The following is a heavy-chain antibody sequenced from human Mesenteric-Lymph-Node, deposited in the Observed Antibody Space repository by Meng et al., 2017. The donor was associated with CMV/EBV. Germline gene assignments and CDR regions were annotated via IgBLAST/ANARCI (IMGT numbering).Heavy chain of an antibody. CDR2: ISSSSSYI. Sequence: GESLKISCAASGFTFSSYSMNWVRQAPGKGLEWVSSISSSSSYIYYADSVKGRFTISRDNAKNSLYLQMNSLRAEDTAVYYCARDLLGYCSSTSCYKSRLGYFDYWGQGTLVTVSS. CDR1: GFTFSSYS. J-gene: IGHJ4*02. D-gene: IGHD2-2*02. V-gene: IGHV3-21*01. CDR3: ARDLLGYCSSTSCYKSRLGYFDY.